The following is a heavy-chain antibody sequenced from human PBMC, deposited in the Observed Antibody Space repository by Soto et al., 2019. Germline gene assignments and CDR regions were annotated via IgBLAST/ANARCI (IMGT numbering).Heavy chain of an antibody. D-gene: IGHD5-12*01. CDR1: GASVNSNY. CDR2: IDHRGTT. CDR3: ATGGGWLPDT. V-gene: IGHV4-59*02. Sequence: QAQLHESGPGLVKPSETLSLSCTVSGASVNSNYWGWIRQSPGKGLEWIGYIDHRGTTNYNPSLKSRVTISSDTPKNQFSLRLSSVTAVDTAVYYCATGGGWLPDTWGQGTLVTVSS. J-gene: IGHJ4*02.